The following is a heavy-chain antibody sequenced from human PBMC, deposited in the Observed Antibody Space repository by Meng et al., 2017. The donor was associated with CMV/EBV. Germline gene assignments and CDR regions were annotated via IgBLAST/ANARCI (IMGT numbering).Heavy chain of an antibody. V-gene: IGHV4-30-4*08. CDR3: ARVTSRVAGAFDY. CDR2: IYYSGST. Sequence: QGQLQESGPGLVKPSQTLSLPCTVSGGPISSGDYYWSWIRQPPGKGLEWIGYIYYSGSTYYNPSLKSRVTISVDTSKNQFSLKLSSVTAADTAVYYCARVTSRVAGAFDYWGQGTLVTVSS. D-gene: IGHD1-14*01. CDR1: GGPISSGDYY. J-gene: IGHJ4*02.